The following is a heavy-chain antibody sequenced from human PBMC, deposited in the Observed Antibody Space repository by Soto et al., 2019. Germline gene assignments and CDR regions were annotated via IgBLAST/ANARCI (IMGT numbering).Heavy chain of an antibody. D-gene: IGHD2-15*01. V-gene: IGHV1-18*01. CDR1: GYTFTSYG. Sequence: GASVKVSCKASGYTFTSYGISWVRQAPGQGLEWMGWISAYNGNTNYAQKLQGRVTMTTDTSTSTAYMELRSLRSDDTAVYYCARGLVGYCSGGSCPSGYGGQGTLVTVSS. CDR3: ARGLVGYCSGGSCPSGY. J-gene: IGHJ4*02. CDR2: ISAYNGNT.